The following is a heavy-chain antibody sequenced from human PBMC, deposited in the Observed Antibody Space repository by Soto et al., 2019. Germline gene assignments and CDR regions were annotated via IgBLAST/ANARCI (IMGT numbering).Heavy chain of an antibody. J-gene: IGHJ4*02. CDR1: GYTFTSYA. V-gene: IGHV1-3*01. Sequence: ASVKVSFKASGYTFTSYAMHWVRQAPGQRLEWMGWINAYNGNTKYSQNFQGRVTMTTDTSTSTAYMELSSLRSDDTAVYYCARESPPADYWGQGTLVTVSS. CDR2: INAYNGNT. CDR3: ARESPPADY.